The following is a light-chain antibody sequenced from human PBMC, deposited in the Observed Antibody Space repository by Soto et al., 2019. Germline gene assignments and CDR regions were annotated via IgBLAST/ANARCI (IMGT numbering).Light chain of an antibody. V-gene: IGKV3-15*01. CDR2: GAS. Sequence: EIVMTQSPATLSVSPGERATLSCRASQSVSSNLAWYQQKPGQAPRLLIYGASTRAGGVPDRFSGSGSGTEFTLTISSLQSEDFAGYYCQQYNSWPYTFGQGTKLEIK. CDR3: QQYNSWPYT. J-gene: IGKJ2*01. CDR1: QSVSSN.